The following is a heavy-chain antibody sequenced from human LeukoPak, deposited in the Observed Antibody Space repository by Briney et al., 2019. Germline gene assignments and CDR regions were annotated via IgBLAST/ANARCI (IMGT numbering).Heavy chain of an antibody. V-gene: IGHV3-15*01. CDR2: IFSKSEGGTT. CDR3: TTDPRD. D-gene: IGHD3-10*01. J-gene: IGHJ4*02. CDR1: GFSFQDAW. Sequence: PGGSLRLSCAASGFSFQDAWMSWVRQAPGKGLEWVGRIFSKSEGGTTDYAAPAKGRFTISRDDSKNTVYLQMNSLKSEDTAVYYCTTDPRDWGQGTLVTVSS.